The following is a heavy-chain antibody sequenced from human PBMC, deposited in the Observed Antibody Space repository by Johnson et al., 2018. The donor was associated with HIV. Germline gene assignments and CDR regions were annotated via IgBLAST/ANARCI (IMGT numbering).Heavy chain of an antibody. Sequence: QVQVVESGGGVVQPGRSLRLSCAASGFTFSSYGMHWVRQAPGKGLEWVAVISYDGSNKYYADSVKCGFTISKDNSKNTLYLQMNSLRAEDTAVYYCAKDKSNAFDIWGQGTMVTVSS. CDR3: AKDKSNAFDI. V-gene: IGHV3-30*18. CDR1: GFTFSSYG. J-gene: IGHJ3*02. CDR2: ISYDGSNK.